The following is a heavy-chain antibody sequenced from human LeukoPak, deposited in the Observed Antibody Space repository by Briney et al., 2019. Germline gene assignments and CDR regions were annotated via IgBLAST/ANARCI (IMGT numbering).Heavy chain of an antibody. CDR2: ISAYNGNT. J-gene: IGHJ4*02. Sequence: ASVKVSCKASGYTFTSYGISWVRQAPGQGLEWMGWISAYNGNTNYAQKLQGRVTMTTDTSTSTAYMELRSLRSDDTAVYYCARSITIFGVVGSAGGYWGQGTLDTVSS. D-gene: IGHD3-3*01. CDR1: GYTFTSYG. V-gene: IGHV1-18*01. CDR3: ARSITIFGVVGSAGGY.